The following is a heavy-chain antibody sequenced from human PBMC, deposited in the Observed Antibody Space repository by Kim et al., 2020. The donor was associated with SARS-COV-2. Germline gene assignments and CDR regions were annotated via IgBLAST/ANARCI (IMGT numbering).Heavy chain of an antibody. Sequence: ADSVKGRFTISRDNAKNSLYLKMNSRRAEDTALYYCAKGVRTTVTSSFDYWGQGTLVTVSS. D-gene: IGHD4-17*01. CDR3: AKGVRTTVTSSFDY. J-gene: IGHJ4*02. V-gene: IGHV3-9*01.